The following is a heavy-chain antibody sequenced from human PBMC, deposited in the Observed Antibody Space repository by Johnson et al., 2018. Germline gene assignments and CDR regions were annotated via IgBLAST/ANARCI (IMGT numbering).Heavy chain of an antibody. V-gene: IGHV3-30*18. CDR1: GFTFSSYG. CDR2: ISYDGSNK. D-gene: IGHD6-19*01. CDR3: AKAPWQWLVQNDGMDV. Sequence: QVQLVQSGGGVVQPGRSLRLSCAASGFTFSSYGMHWVRQAPGKGLEWVAVISYDGSNKYYADSVKGRFTISRDNSKNTLYLQMNSLRAEDKAVYYCAKAPWQWLVQNDGMDVWGQGTTVTVSS. J-gene: IGHJ6*02.